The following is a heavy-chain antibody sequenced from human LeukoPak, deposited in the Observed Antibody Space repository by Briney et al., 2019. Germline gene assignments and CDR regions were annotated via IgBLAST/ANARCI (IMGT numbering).Heavy chain of an antibody. CDR3: ASPFPPVAATPYYYGMDV. CDR2: INPSGGST. CDR1: GYTFTSYY. V-gene: IGHV1-46*01. D-gene: IGHD2-15*01. J-gene: IGHJ6*02. Sequence: ASVKVSCKASGYTFTSYYIHWVRQAPGQGLEWMGIINPSGGSTSYAQKVQGRVTMTRDTSTSTVYMELSSLRSEDTAVYYCASPFPPVAATPYYYGMDVWGQGTTVTVSS.